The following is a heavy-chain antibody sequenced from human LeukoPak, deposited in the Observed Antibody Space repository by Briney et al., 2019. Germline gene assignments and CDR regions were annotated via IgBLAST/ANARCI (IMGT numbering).Heavy chain of an antibody. V-gene: IGHV4-59*01. CDR1: GGSISNYW. CDR2: VFDSGGT. J-gene: IGHJ4*02. D-gene: IGHD6-13*01. Sequence: SETLSLTCTVSGGSISNYWWSWIRQPPGKGLEWIGYVFDSGGTNYNPSLKSGVTISVDTSKKQFSLKLSSVTAADTAVYYCARGYISSWNYFDYWGQETLVTVSS. CDR3: ARGYISSWNYFDY.